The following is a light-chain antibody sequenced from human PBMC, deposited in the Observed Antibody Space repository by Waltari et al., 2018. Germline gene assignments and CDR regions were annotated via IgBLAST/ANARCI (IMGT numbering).Light chain of an antibody. V-gene: IGLV2-14*03. Sequence: QSALTQPASVSGSPGQSITIPCSGTSSAVGGYTYCAWYQKYPGKAPKLRIYDVSHRPSGVSDRFSGSKSGSTASLTISGLQAEDEADYYCSSYTSSNTVVFGGGTKLTVL. CDR3: SSYTSSNTVV. J-gene: IGLJ2*01. CDR2: DVS. CDR1: SSAVGGYTY.